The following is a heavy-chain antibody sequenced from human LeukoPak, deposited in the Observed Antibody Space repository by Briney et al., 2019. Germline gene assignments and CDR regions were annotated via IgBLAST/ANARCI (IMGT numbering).Heavy chain of an antibody. CDR2: INPSGGST. Sequence: SVKLSCKASGYTFTSYYIHWVRQAPGQGLEWMGIINPSGGSTSYAQKFQGRVTMTRDMSTSTVYMELSSVRSEDTAVYYCAMGDSMRYFDLWGRGTLVTVSS. V-gene: IGHV1-46*01. J-gene: IGHJ2*01. D-gene: IGHD5-18*01. CDR1: GYTFTSYY. CDR3: AMGDSMRYFDL.